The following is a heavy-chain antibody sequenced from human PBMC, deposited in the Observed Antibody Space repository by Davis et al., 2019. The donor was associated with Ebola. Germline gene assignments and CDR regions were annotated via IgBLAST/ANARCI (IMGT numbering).Heavy chain of an antibody. D-gene: IGHD3-16*01. CDR2: ISGSGRGT. CDR1: GFTFSSYG. V-gene: IGHV3-23*01. J-gene: IGHJ3*01. Sequence: GESLKISCAASGFTFSSYGMNWVRQAPGKGLEWVSTISGSGRGTYYADSVKGRFTISRDNSKNMLFLQMNSLRVEDTAVYYCAREMRGLGALDLWGQGTMVAVSS. CDR3: AREMRGLGALDL.